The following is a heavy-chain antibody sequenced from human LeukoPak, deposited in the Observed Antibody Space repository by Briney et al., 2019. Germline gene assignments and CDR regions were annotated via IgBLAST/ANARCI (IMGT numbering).Heavy chain of an antibody. CDR2: ISSLSDYI. D-gene: IGHD6-19*01. CDR3: ATTLTRDSSGSYGALDY. CDR1: GFTFSSDS. V-gene: IGHV3-21*01. J-gene: IGHJ4*02. Sequence: PGGSLRLSCAASGFTFSSDSMNWVRQAPGKGLEWVSSISSLSDYIYYADSVKGRFTISRDNAKNSLFLQMNSLRVEDTAVYYCATTLTRDSSGSYGALDYWGQGTLVTVSS.